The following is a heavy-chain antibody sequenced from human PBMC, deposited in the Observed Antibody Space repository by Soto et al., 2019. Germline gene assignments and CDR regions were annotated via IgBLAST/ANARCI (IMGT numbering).Heavy chain of an antibody. CDR1: GFTFSSQA. D-gene: IGHD5-12*01. Sequence: EVQLLESGGDLVQPGGSLRLSCAASGFTFSSQAMSWVRQAPGKGLEWVSGIGGGGDSTYYADSVKGRFTISRDSSKNTLYLQMNSLRAEDTAVYYCASRAVVAAIYYFDSWGQGTLGTVSS. CDR2: IGGGGDST. J-gene: IGHJ4*02. V-gene: IGHV3-23*01. CDR3: ASRAVVAAIYYFDS.